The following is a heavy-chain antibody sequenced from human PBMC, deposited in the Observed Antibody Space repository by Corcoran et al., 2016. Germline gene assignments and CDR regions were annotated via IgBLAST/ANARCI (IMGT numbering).Heavy chain of an antibody. Sequence: QLQLQESGPGLVKPSETLSLTCTVSGGSISSSSYYWGWIRQPPGKGLEWIGSIYYSGSTYYNPSLKSRVTISVDTSKNQFSLKLSSVTAADTAVYYCARHRVGAVLDYWGQGTLVTVSS. CDR1: GGSISSSSYY. CDR3: ARHRVGAVLDY. J-gene: IGHJ4*02. V-gene: IGHV4-39*01. D-gene: IGHD1-26*01. CDR2: IYYSGST.